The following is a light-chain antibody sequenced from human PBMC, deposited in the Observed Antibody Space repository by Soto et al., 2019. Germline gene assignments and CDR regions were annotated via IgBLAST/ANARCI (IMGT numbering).Light chain of an antibody. V-gene: IGLV2-14*01. CDR3: NSYTSSTAYV. Sequence: QSALTQPASASGSPGQSITISCTGTSSDVGGYNYVSWYQLHPGKAPKLIIYEVSNRPSGVSNRFSGSKSGNTASLTISGLQAEDEADYYCNSYTSSTAYVFGTGTKVTVL. CDR1: SSDVGGYNY. J-gene: IGLJ1*01. CDR2: EVS.